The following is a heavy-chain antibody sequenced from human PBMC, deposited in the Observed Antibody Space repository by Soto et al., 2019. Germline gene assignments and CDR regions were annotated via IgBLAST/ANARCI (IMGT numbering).Heavy chain of an antibody. CDR3: ARIPLRYCSSTSCYGNDY. Sequence: ASVKVPCKASGYTFTSYGISWVRQAPGQGLEWMGWISAYNGNTNYAQKLQGRVTMTTDTSTSTAYMELRSLRSDDTAVYYCARIPLRYCSSTSCYGNDYWGQGTLVTVSS. J-gene: IGHJ4*02. V-gene: IGHV1-18*01. CDR2: ISAYNGNT. CDR1: GYTFTSYG. D-gene: IGHD2-2*01.